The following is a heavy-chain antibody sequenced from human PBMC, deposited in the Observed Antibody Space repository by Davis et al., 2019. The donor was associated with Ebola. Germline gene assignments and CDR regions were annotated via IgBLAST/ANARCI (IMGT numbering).Heavy chain of an antibody. CDR1: GFTFSDYN. J-gene: IGHJ6*04. Sequence: GSLRLSCAASGFTFSDYNMNWVRQAPGKGLEWVSSISSSSSYIYYVDSVKGRFTISRDLSKNTLYLQMNSLRAEDTAVYYCAKGGSGWPSDYSYDTGVWGNGTTVTVSS. CDR2: ISSSSSYI. CDR3: AKGGSGWPSDYSYDTGV. V-gene: IGHV3-21*04. D-gene: IGHD6-19*01.